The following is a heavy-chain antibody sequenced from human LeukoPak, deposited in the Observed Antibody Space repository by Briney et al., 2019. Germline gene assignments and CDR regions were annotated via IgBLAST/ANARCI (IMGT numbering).Heavy chain of an antibody. D-gene: IGHD6-19*01. V-gene: IGHV3-43*02. CDR3: ARESESSGWYDY. J-gene: IGHJ4*02. CDR1: GFMFHDYA. Sequence: PGGSLRLPCAAPGFMFHDYAIHWVRQAPGKGLEWVSLTSGDGGSTFYADSVKGRFTISRDNSKNSLYLQMNSLRSDDTALYYCARESESSGWYDYWGQGTLVTVSS. CDR2: TSGDGGST.